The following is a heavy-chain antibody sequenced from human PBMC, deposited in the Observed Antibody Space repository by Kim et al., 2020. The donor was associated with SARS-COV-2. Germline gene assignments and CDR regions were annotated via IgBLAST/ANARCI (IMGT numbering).Heavy chain of an antibody. CDR2: ISGSGGST. CDR3: AKVDYYDSSGYSYYFDY. J-gene: IGHJ4*02. Sequence: GGSLRLSCAASGFTFSSYAMSWVRQAPGKGLEWVSAISGSGGSTYYADSVKGRFTISRDNSKNTLYLQMNSLRAEDTAVYYCAKVDYYDSSGYSYYFDYWGQGTLVTVSS. V-gene: IGHV3-23*01. CDR1: GFTFSSYA. D-gene: IGHD3-22*01.